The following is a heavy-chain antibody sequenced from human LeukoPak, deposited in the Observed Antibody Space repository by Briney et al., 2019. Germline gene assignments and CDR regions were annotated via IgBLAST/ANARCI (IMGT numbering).Heavy chain of an antibody. D-gene: IGHD2-2*02. CDR3: ARHYCSSTSCYTGAFDI. CDR2: IYYSGST. J-gene: IGHJ3*02. CDR1: GYSISSGYY. V-gene: IGHV4-38-2*02. Sequence: SETLSLTCTVSGYSISSGYYWGWIRQPPGKGLEWIGSIYYSGSTNYNPSLKSRVTISVDTSKNQFSLKLSSVTAADTAVYYCARHYCSSTSCYTGAFDIWGQGTMVTVSS.